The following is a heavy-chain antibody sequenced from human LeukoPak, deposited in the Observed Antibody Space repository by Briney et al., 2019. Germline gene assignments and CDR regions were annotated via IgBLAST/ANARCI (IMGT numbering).Heavy chain of an antibody. J-gene: IGHJ6*03. Sequence: GASVKVSCKASGYTFTGYYMHWVRQAPGQGLEWMGWINPNSGGTNYAQKFQGRVTMTRDTSISTAYMELSRLRSDDTAVYYCARDVSIAARPYYYYYYMDVWGKGTTVTVSS. CDR2: INPNSGGT. V-gene: IGHV1-2*02. D-gene: IGHD6-6*01. CDR1: GYTFTGYY. CDR3: ARDVSIAARPYYYYYYMDV.